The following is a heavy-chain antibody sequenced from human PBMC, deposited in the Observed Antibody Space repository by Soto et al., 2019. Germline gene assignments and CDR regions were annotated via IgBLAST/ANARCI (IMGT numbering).Heavy chain of an antibody. D-gene: IGHD4-17*01. CDR2: ISSSSSTI. CDR1: GFTFSSYS. J-gene: IGHJ4*02. CDR3: ARDTQGVTTVPFDY. V-gene: IGHV3-48*01. Sequence: GGSLRLSCAASGFTFSSYSMNWVRQAPGKGLEWVSYISSSSSTIYYADSVKGRFTISRDNAKNSLYLQMNSLRAEDTAVYYCARDTQGVTTVPFDYWGQGTLVTVSS.